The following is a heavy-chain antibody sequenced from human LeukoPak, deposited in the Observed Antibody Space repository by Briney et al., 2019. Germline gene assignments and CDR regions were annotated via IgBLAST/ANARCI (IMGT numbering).Heavy chain of an antibody. CDR3: ARGRCRSGSYYKGYYYYMDV. CDR1: GGTFSSYA. Sequence: SVKVSCKASGGTFSSYAISWVRQAPGQGLEWMGGIIPIFGTANYAQKFQGRVTITADESTSTAYMELSSLRSEDTAVYYCARGRCRSGSYYKGYYYYMDVWGKGTTVTISS. V-gene: IGHV1-69*13. J-gene: IGHJ6*03. CDR2: IIPIFGTA. D-gene: IGHD3-10*01.